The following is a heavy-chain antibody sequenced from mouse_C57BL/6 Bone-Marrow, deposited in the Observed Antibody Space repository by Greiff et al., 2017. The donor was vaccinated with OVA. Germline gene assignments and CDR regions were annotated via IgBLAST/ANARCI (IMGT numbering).Heavy chain of an antibody. CDR1: GFSLSTFGMG. J-gene: IGHJ4*01. D-gene: IGHD1-1*01. V-gene: IGHV8-8*01. Sequence: QVRLKESGPGILQPSQTLSLTCSFSGFSLSTFGMGVGWIRQPSGKGLEWLAHIWWDDDKYYNPALKSRLTISKDTSKNQVFLKIANVDTADTATYYCARIIYYYGSSYEYYAMDYWGQGTSVTVSS. CDR2: IWWDDDK. CDR3: ARIIYYYGSSYEYYAMDY.